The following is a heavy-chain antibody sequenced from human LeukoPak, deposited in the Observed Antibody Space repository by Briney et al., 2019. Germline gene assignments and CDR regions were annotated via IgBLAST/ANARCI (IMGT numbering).Heavy chain of an antibody. V-gene: IGHV1-8*01. Sequence: GASVKVSCKASAYTFTSYDINLVRQANGQGLEWMGWMNPNSGNTGYAQKFQGRVTMTRNTSISKAYMDLSSLRSEDTAVYYCARGPHIVVVTAMVWFDPWGQGTLVTVSS. CDR2: MNPNSGNT. CDR3: ARGPHIVVVTAMVWFDP. J-gene: IGHJ5*02. D-gene: IGHD2-21*02. CDR1: AYTFTSYD.